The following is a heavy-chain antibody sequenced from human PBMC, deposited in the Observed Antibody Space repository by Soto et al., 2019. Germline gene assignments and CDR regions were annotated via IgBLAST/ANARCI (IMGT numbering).Heavy chain of an antibody. CDR2: IYYSGTT. Sequence: QVQLQESGPGLVKPSETLSLTCTVSGGSISRSNYYWVWIRQTPEKGLEWIGSIYYSGTTYYNPSLKRRVTISVDTSKNQFSLNLRSVTAADTAMYYCAKAFGDYADYYYLDVWGKGTTVPVSS. V-gene: IGHV4-39*01. CDR3: AKAFGDYADYYYLDV. CDR1: GGSISRSNYY. J-gene: IGHJ6*03. D-gene: IGHD3-10*01.